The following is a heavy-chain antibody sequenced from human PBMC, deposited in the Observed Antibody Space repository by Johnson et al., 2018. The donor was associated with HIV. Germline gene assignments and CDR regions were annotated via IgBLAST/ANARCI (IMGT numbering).Heavy chain of an antibody. D-gene: IGHD2-21*01. CDR1: GFTFDDYD. Sequence: EQLVVSGGGVERPGGSLRLSCAASGFTFDDYDMSWVRQAPGKGLEWVSGLNWNGGSTGYADSVKGRFTISRDDSKNSLYLQMNSLKTEDTAVYYCARDGYSGGFDIWGQGTMVTVSS. CDR2: LNWNGGST. CDR3: ARDGYSGGFDI. J-gene: IGHJ3*02. V-gene: IGHV3-20*04.